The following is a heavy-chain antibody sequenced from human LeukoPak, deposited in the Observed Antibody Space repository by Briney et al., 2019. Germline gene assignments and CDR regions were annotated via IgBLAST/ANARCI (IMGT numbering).Heavy chain of an antibody. CDR2: IYYSGST. V-gene: IGHV4-59*01. Sequence: SETLSLTCAVSGASISTYYWSWIRQPPGKGLEWIGYIYYSGSTNYNPSLKSRVTISVDTSKNQFSLKLSSVTAADTAVYYCARVDLYSYGPEAFDIWGQGTMVTVSS. J-gene: IGHJ3*02. CDR3: ARVDLYSYGPEAFDI. CDR1: GASISTYY. D-gene: IGHD5-18*01.